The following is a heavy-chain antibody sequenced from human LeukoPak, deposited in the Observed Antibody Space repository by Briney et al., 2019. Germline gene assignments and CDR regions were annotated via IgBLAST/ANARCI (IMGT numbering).Heavy chain of an antibody. CDR3: ARGPNSNWSGLDF. V-gene: IGHV3-7*01. J-gene: IGHJ4*02. D-gene: IGHD6-6*01. Sequence: GGSLRLSCVASGFTFSSSWMSWVRRAPGKGLEWVANIKQDGTEEYYVDSVRGRFSISKDNAKNTLYLQVNNLRAEDTAVYYCARGPNSNWSGLDFWGQGTLLTVSS. CDR1: GFTFSSSW. CDR2: IKQDGTEE.